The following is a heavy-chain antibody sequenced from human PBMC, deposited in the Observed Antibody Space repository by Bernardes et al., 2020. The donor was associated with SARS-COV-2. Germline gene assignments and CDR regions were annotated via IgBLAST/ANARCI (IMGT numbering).Heavy chain of an antibody. D-gene: IGHD5-12*01. V-gene: IGHV3-74*01. CDR3: ARDRGFEYFQH. Sequence: GSLRLSCAASGFPFSSYWMHWVRQAPGKGRVWVSRINSDGSSTSYADSVKGRFTISRDNDKDTLYLQMNSLRAEGTAVYYCARDRGFEYFQHWGQGTLVTVSS. J-gene: IGHJ1*01. CDR1: GFPFSSYW. CDR2: INSDGSST.